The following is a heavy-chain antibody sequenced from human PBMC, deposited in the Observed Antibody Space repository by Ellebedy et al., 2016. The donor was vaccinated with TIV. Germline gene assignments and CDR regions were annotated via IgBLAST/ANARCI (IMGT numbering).Heavy chain of an antibody. V-gene: IGHV4-38-2*02. CDR3: ARDPTTATPADY. J-gene: IGHJ4*02. Sequence: SETLSLTXSVSGYSISSGYYWGWIRQPPGKGLEWLGAFIHSGATYYNPSLKSRVTLSVDTSKNEFSLKLTSVTAADTAVYYCARDPTTATPADYWGQGTLVTVSS. CDR1: GYSISSGYY. D-gene: IGHD4-17*01. CDR2: FIHSGAT.